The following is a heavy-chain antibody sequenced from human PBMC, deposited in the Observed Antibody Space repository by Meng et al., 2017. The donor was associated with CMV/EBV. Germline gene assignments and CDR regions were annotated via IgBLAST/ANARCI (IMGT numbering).Heavy chain of an antibody. V-gene: IGHV1-8*03. CDR1: GYTFTSYD. CDR3: VRSYCSSTSCYIPPEYFQH. D-gene: IGHD2-2*02. CDR2: MNPNSGNT. Sequence: ASVKVSCKASGYTFTSYDINWVRQATGQGLEWMGWMNPNSGNTGYAQKFQGRVTITRNTSISTAYMELSSLRSEDTAVYYCVRSYCSSTSCYIPPEYFQHWGQGTLVTVSS. J-gene: IGHJ1*01.